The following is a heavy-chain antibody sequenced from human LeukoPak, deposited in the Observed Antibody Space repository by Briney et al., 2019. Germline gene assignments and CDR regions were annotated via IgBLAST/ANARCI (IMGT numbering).Heavy chain of an antibody. V-gene: IGHV1-8*01. CDR2: MNTNSGNT. Sequence: ASVKVSCKASGYTFTSYHINWVQHATLQGPEWMGRMNTNSGNTGYAQKFQGRVTMTRNTSISTAYMELSSLRSEDTAVYYCARGIGSYCGGDCSTPTWGQGTLVTVSS. CDR3: ARGIGSYCGGDCSTPT. J-gene: IGHJ5*02. CDR1: GYTFTSYH. D-gene: IGHD2-21*02.